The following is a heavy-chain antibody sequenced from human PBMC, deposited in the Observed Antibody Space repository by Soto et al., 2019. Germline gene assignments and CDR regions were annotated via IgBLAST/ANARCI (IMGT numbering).Heavy chain of an antibody. Sequence: PSQTLSLTCAISGDSVSSNSAAWNWIRQSPSRGLEWLGRTYYRSKWYNDYAVSVKSRITIIPDTSKNHFSLQVNSVTPEDTAVYYCARGSGAASGYDYSHYYYYMDVWGKGTTVTVSS. CDR1: GDSVSSNSAA. V-gene: IGHV6-1*01. CDR2: TYYRSKWYN. CDR3: ARGSGAASGYDYSHYYYYMDV. J-gene: IGHJ6*03. D-gene: IGHD5-12*01.